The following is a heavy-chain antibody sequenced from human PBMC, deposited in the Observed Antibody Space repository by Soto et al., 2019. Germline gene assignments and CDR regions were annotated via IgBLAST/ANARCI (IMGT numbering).Heavy chain of an antibody. CDR1: GFTFSSYA. V-gene: IGHV3-23*01. CDR3: ARETYYDILTGYRYTYYMDV. J-gene: IGHJ6*03. D-gene: IGHD3-9*01. CDR2: ISGGTSST. Sequence: GGSLRLSCAASGFTFSSYAMSWVRQAPGKGLEWVSAISGGTSSTYYADSVKGRFTISRDNAKNSPYLQMNSLRAEDTAVYYCARETYYDILTGYRYTYYMDVWGKGTTVTVSS.